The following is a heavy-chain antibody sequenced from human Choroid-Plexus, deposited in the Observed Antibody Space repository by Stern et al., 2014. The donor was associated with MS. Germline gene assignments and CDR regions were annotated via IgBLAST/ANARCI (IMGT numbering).Heavy chain of an antibody. Sequence: VQLVESGGGVVQPGRPLRLSCVASGFTFGSCAMHWVRQAPGNGLARVAGVSYDGSNKYYADSVKGRFTITRDNSQNTPYMQMSSLRPEDTAVYYCAKDRQYLTYFFDHWGQGSLVTVSS. D-gene: IGHD2/OR15-2a*01. V-gene: IGHV3-30*18. CDR3: AKDRQYLTYFFDH. CDR2: VSYDGSNK. J-gene: IGHJ5*02. CDR1: GFTFGSCA.